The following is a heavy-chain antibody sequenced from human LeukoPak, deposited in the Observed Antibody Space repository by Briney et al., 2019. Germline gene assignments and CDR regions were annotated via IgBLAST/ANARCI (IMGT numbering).Heavy chain of an antibody. CDR3: AKGLGYCSGGSCY. V-gene: IGHV3-30*02. CDR2: IRFDGSNK. CDR1: GFTFSSSG. J-gene: IGHJ4*02. Sequence: PGGSLRLSCAASGFTFSSSGMHWVRQAPGKGLEWLAFIRFDGSNKDYADSVKGRFTISRDNSRNTLYLQMNSLRAEDTAVYYCAKGLGYCSGGSCYWGQGTLVTVSS. D-gene: IGHD2-15*01.